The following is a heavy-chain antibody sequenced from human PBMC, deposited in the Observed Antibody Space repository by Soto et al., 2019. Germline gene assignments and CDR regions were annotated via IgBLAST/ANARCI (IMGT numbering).Heavy chain of an antibody. CDR2: IIPIFGTA. Sequence: SVKVSCKASGGTFSSYAISWVRQAPGQGLEWMGGIIPIFGTADYAQKFQGRVTITADESTSTAYMELSSLRSEDTAVYYCALGGRRYCVCDGDPGLNDAFYTCGRGTMVPGSA. J-gene: IGHJ4*03. CDR1: GGTFSSYA. D-gene: IGHD3-3*02. V-gene: IGHV1-69*13. CDR3: ALGGRRYCVCDGDPGLNDAFYT.